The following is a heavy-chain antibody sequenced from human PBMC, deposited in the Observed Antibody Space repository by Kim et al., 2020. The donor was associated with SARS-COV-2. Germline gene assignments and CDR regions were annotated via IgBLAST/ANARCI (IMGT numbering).Heavy chain of an antibody. CDR2: ISSSSSYI. D-gene: IGHD3-16*01. J-gene: IGHJ3*02. V-gene: IGHV3-21*01. Sequence: GGSLRLSCAASGFTFSSYSMNWVRQAPGKGLEWVSSISSSSSYIYYADSVKGRFTISRDNAKNSLYLQMNSLRAEDTAVYYCARDPSVWPVMTSFFDIWGQGTMVTVSS. CDR3: ARDPSVWPVMTSFFDI. CDR1: GFTFSSYS.